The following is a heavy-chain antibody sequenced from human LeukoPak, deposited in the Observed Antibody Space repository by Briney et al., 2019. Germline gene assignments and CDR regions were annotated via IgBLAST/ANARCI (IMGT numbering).Heavy chain of an antibody. Sequence: SETLSLTCAVSGGSISSGGYSWSWIWQPPGKGLEWIGYIYHSGSTYYNPSLKSRVTISVDRSKNQFSLKLSPVTAADTAVYYCARGNIAAFDIWGQGTMVTVSS. CDR2: IYHSGST. V-gene: IGHV4-30-2*01. CDR1: GGSISSGGYS. CDR3: ARGNIAAFDI. J-gene: IGHJ3*02.